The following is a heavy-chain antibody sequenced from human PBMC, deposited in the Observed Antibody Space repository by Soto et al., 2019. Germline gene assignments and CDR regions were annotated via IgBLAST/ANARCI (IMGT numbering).Heavy chain of an antibody. CDR1: GFTFSSYG. CDR2: ISYDGSNK. V-gene: IGHV3-30*03. CDR3: APWFGAFDY. J-gene: IGHJ4*02. Sequence: GGSLILSCAASGFTFSSYGMHWARQAPGKGLEWVAVISYDGSNKYYADSVKGRFTISRDNSKNTLYLQMNSLRAEDTAVYYCAPWFGAFDYWGQGTLVTVSS. D-gene: IGHD3-10*01.